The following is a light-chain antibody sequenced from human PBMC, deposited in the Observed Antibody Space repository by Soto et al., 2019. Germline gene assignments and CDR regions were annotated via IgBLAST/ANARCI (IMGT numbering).Light chain of an antibody. CDR1: SSDVGAYNY. V-gene: IGLV2-14*01. Sequence: QSVLTQPASVSGSPGQSITISCTGTSSDVGAYNYVSWYQHHPGKAPKLIISEVSNRPSGVSSRFSGSKSGNTASLTISGLQAEDEADYYGCSRTSSNTYVFGTGTKVTVL. J-gene: IGLJ1*01. CDR2: EVS. CDR3: CSRTSSNTYV.